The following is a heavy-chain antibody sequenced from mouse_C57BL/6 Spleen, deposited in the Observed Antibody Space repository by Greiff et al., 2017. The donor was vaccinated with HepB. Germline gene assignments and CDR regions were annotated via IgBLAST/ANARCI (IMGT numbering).Heavy chain of an antibody. J-gene: IGHJ2*01. CDR3: ARLYYYPDY. D-gene: IGHD1-1*01. Sequence: VQLQHSGPELVKPGASVKISCKASGYSFTGYYMNWVKQSPEKSLEWIGEINPSTGGTTYNQKFKAKATLTVDKSSSTAYMQLKSLTSEDSAVYYCARLYYYPDYWGQGTTLTVSS. CDR1: GYSFTGYY. V-gene: IGHV1-42*01. CDR2: INPSTGGT.